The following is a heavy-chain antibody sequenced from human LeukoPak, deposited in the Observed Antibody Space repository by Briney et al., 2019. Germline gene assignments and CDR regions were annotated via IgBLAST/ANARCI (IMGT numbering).Heavy chain of an antibody. J-gene: IGHJ4*02. CDR2: ISGSGGST. CDR3: ANQVIAAAGTFDY. Sequence: GGSLRLSCAASGFTFSSYAMSWVRQAPGKGLKWVSAISGSGGSTYYADSVKGRFTISRDNSKNTLYLQMNSLRAEDTAVYYCANQVIAAAGTFDYWGQGTLVTVSS. CDR1: GFTFSSYA. V-gene: IGHV3-23*01. D-gene: IGHD6-13*01.